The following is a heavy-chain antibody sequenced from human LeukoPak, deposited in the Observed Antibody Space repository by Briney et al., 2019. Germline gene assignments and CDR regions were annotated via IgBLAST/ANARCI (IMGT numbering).Heavy chain of an antibody. CDR1: GFTFDDYG. CDR2: INWNGGST. V-gene: IGHV3-20*04. D-gene: IGHD3-22*01. J-gene: IGHJ4*01. CDR3: ARTYYYDTSGYYYATGAHFDY. Sequence: GGSLRLSCAASGFTFDDYGMSWVRQAPGKGLEWVSGINWNGGSTGYADSVKGRFTISRDNAKNSLYLQMNNLRAEDTAVYYCARTYYYDTSGYYYATGAHFDYWGQEPWSPSPQ.